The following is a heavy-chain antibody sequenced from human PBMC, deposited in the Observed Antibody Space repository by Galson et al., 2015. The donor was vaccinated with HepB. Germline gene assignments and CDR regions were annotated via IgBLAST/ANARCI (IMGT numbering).Heavy chain of an antibody. J-gene: IGHJ4*02. V-gene: IGHV3-23*01. Sequence: SLRLSCAASGFTFSSYAMSWVRQAPGKGLEWVSAISGSDGSTYYADSVKGRFTISRDNSKNTLYLQMNSLRAEDTAVYYCACHSLRGSSGYYYTEIDYWGQGTLVTVSS. CDR2: ISGSDGST. CDR3: ACHSLRGSSGYYYTEIDY. CDR1: GFTFSSYA. D-gene: IGHD3-22*01.